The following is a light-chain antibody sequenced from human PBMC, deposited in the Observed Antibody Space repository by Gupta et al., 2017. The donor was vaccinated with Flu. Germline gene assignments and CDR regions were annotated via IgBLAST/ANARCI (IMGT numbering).Light chain of an antibody. V-gene: IGKV1-27*01. J-gene: IGKJ1*01. CDR3: QRYNSAPVE. Sequence: GERVSLTCRASQGISNHLAWYQQKPGKVPKLLIHGAVTLQSGVPARFSGSGSGTDFTLTISSLQPEDVATYYCQRYNSAPVEFGQGTKVEIK. CDR2: GAV. CDR1: QGISNH.